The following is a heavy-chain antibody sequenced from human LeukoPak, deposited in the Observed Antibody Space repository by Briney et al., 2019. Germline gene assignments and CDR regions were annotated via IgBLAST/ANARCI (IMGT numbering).Heavy chain of an antibody. V-gene: IGHV3-66*02. CDR2: IYSGGST. Sequence: PGGSLRLSCAASGFTVSSNYVSWVRQAPGKGLEWVSVIYSGGSTYYADSVKGRFTISRDNPKNTLYLQMNSLRAEDTAVYYCARGYSYGYFLSNYWGQGTLVTVSS. J-gene: IGHJ4*02. CDR3: ARGYSYGYFLSNY. D-gene: IGHD5-18*01. CDR1: GFTVSSNY.